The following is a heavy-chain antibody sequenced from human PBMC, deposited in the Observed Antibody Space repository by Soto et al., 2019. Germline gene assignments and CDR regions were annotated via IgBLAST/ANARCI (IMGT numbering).Heavy chain of an antibody. CDR3: GRDGVGATPLGWFDP. CDR2: INPRSGDT. V-gene: IGHV1-2*06. J-gene: IGHJ5*02. D-gene: IGHD1-26*01. CDR1: GYTFIGYY. Sequence: GASVKVSFKASGYTFIGYYIHWVRQAPGQGLEWMGRINPRSGDTTYAQKFQGRLTMTRDTSISTAHMELSSLRSDDTAVYYCGRDGVGATPLGWFDPWGQGSLVTVSS.